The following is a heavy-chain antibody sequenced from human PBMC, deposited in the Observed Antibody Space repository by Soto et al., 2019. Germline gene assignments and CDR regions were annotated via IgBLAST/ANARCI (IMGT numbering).Heavy chain of an antibody. J-gene: IGHJ4*02. CDR1: GGSISSGDYY. V-gene: IGHV4-30-4*01. Sequence: SETLSLTCTVSGGSISSGDYYWSWIRQPPGKGLEWIGYIYYSGSTYYNPSLKSRVTISVDTSKNQFSLKLSSVTAADTAVYYCASGYSGYDWINYWGQGTLVTVSS. D-gene: IGHD5-12*01. CDR3: ASGYSGYDWINY. CDR2: IYYSGST.